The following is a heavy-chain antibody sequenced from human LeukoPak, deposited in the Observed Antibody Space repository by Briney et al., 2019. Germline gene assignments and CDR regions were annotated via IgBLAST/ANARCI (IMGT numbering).Heavy chain of an antibody. CDR1: GFTFSDYY. CDR3: AKPADSGRYRDFDY. D-gene: IGHD1-26*01. CDR2: ISASDGST. Sequence: GGSLRLSCAASGFTFSDYYMSWVRQAAGKGLEWVSAISASDGSTYYADSVKGRFTISRDNSKNTLYLQMNSLRAEDTAVYYCAKPADSGRYRDFDYWGQGTLVTVSS. V-gene: IGHV3-23*01. J-gene: IGHJ4*02.